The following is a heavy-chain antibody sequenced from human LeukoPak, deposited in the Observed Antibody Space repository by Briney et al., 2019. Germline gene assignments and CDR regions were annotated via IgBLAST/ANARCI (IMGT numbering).Heavy chain of an antibody. Sequence: PGGSLRLSCAASGFTFSRYGMHWVRQAPGKGLEWVTAISYDGSNKYYADSVKGRFTISRDNSKNTLYVQMNSLRAEDTAVYYCARGVSTGDYWGQGTLVTVSS. CDR3: ARGVSTGDY. J-gene: IGHJ4*02. V-gene: IGHV3-30*04. CDR1: GFTFSRYG. CDR2: ISYDGSNK. D-gene: IGHD5/OR15-5a*01.